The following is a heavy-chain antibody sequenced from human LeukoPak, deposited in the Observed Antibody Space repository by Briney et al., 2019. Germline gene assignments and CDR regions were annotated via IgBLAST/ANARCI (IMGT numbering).Heavy chain of an antibody. V-gene: IGHV4-4*07. J-gene: IGHJ5*02. CDR2: IYTSGST. Sequence: SETLSLTCTVSGGSISSYYWSWIRQPAGKGLEWIGRIYTSGSTNYNPSLKSRVTMSVDTSKNQFSLKLSSVTAADTAVYYCAKGARHGYCSSTSCYEESWFDPWGQGTLVTVSS. CDR1: GGSISSYY. CDR3: AKGARHGYCSSTSCYEESWFDP. D-gene: IGHD2-2*01.